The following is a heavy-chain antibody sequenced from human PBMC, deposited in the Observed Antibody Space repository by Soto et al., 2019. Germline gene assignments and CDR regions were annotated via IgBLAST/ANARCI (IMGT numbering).Heavy chain of an antibody. J-gene: IGHJ4*02. CDR3: AKDRDSRGLYSHFDY. CDR1: GFTFSSYA. D-gene: IGHD6-19*01. Sequence: GGSLRLSCAASGFTFSSYALTWVRQAPGKGLAWVSAISGTGAGTYYADSVKGRFTISRDNSKNTLYLQMNSLRAEDTAIYYCAKDRDSRGLYSHFDYWGQGALVTVSS. V-gene: IGHV3-23*01. CDR2: ISGTGAGT.